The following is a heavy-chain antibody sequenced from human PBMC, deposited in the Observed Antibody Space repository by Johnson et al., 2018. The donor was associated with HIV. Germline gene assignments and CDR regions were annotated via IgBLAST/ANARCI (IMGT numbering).Heavy chain of an antibody. Sequence: QVQLVESGGGVVQPGRSLRLSCAASRFTFSDYYMSWIRQTPGKGLEWVSYISSSGGTIYYADSVKGRFSISRDNSKNTLYLQMNSLRPEDTAVYYCAKDEQWLNDAFDIWGQGTMVTVSS. CDR2: ISSSGGTI. J-gene: IGHJ3*02. D-gene: IGHD6-19*01. V-gene: IGHV3-11*01. CDR3: AKDEQWLNDAFDI. CDR1: RFTFSDYY.